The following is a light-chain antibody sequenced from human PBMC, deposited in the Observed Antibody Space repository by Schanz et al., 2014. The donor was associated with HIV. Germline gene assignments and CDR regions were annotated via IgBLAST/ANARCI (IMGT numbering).Light chain of an antibody. CDR1: RSDIGNYDF. CDR2: EVS. Sequence: QSALTQPASVSGSPGQSITISCTGTRSDIGNYDFVSWYQQYPGKAPRLIIHEVSKRPSGVPARFSGSKSGNTASLTVSGLQADDEADYYCSSYGGGDTLVFGGGTKLTVL. CDR3: SSYGGGDTLV. V-gene: IGLV2-8*01. J-gene: IGLJ2*01.